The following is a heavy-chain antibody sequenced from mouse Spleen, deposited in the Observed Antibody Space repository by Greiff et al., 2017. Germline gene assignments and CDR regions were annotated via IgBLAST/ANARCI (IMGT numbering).Heavy chain of an antibody. J-gene: IGHJ3*01. D-gene: IGHD2-14*01. CDR2: IDPETGGT. CDR3: ALLGSTRAWVAF. V-gene: IGHV1-15*01. Sequence: QVQLKESGAELVRPGASVTLSCKASGYTFTDYEMHWVKQTPGQGLEWIGAIDPETGGTAYNQKFKGKAILTADKSSSTAYMELRSLTSEDSAVYYCALLGSTRAWVAFWGPGTLATVSA. CDR1: GYTFTDYE.